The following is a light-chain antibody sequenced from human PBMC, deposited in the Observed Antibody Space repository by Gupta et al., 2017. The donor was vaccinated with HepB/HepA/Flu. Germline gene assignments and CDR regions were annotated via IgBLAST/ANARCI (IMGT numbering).Light chain of an antibody. Sequence: QTVLTQPLSASGTPGQRATISCSGTISNIAINPVHWYYQLPGTAPKLLIYKDNQRPSGVPDRFSGSKSATSASLAISGLQSEDEADYYCATWDSILNGPVFGGGTKLTVI. CDR2: KDN. J-gene: IGLJ3*02. CDR1: ISNIAINP. V-gene: IGLV1-44*01. CDR3: ATWDSILNGPV.